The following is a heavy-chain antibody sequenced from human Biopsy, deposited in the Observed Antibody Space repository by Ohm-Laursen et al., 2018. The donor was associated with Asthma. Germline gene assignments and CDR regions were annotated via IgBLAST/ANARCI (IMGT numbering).Heavy chain of an antibody. Sequence: SLRLSCAASGFDLSDYTMNWVRQAPGKGLEWVSSISSLSRYKYYSDSLRGRVTISRDNAKSSLHLQMSSLRAEDTAVYFCAREGVAGTHIEDWGQGTLVTVSS. J-gene: IGHJ4*02. V-gene: IGHV3-21*01. CDR2: ISSLSRYK. D-gene: IGHD6-19*01. CDR1: GFDLSDYT. CDR3: AREGVAGTHIED.